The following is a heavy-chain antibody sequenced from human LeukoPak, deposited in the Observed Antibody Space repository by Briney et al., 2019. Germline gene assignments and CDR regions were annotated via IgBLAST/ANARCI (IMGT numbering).Heavy chain of an antibody. Sequence: GTSVKGSCKASGFTFTSSAMQGVRQARGQRFECIGWIVVGSGNTNYAQKFQERVTITRDMSTSTAYMELSSLRSEDTAVYYCAADPQWEPTVFAFDIWGQGTMVTVSS. CDR2: IVVGSGNT. CDR1: GFTFTSSA. CDR3: AADPQWEPTVFAFDI. J-gene: IGHJ3*02. V-gene: IGHV1-58*02. D-gene: IGHD1-26*01.